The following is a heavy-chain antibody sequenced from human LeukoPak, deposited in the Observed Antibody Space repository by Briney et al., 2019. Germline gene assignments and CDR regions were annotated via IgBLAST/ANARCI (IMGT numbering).Heavy chain of an antibody. CDR1: GYTFTGYY. CDR3: ATQRGSYLWGTDFDY. Sequence: ASVKVSCKASGYTFTGYYMHWVRQAPGQGHEWMGWINPNSGDIKYAQKFQGRVTMTRDTSISTAYMELSRLRSDDTAVYYCATQRGSYLWGTDFDYWGQGTLVTVSS. J-gene: IGHJ4*02. CDR2: INPNSGDI. V-gene: IGHV1-2*02. D-gene: IGHD3-16*01.